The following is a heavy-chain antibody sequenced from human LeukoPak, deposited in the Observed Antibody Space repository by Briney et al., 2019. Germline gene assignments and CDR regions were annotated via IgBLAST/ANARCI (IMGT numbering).Heavy chain of an antibody. J-gene: IGHJ4*02. Sequence: GGSLRVSCAASGFTFSSYGMHWVRQAPGKGLEWVAVISYDGSNKYYADSVKGRFTISRDNSKNTLYLQMNSLRAEDTAVYYCAKDLPGWNYDYWGQGTLVTVSS. V-gene: IGHV3-30*18. CDR2: ISYDGSNK. CDR3: AKDLPGWNYDY. D-gene: IGHD6-19*01. CDR1: GFTFSSYG.